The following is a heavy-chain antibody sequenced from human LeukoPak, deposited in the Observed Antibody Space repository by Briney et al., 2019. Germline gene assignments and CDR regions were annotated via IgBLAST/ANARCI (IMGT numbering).Heavy chain of an antibody. CDR1: GFTFSSYA. CDR2: ISYDGSNK. J-gene: IGHJ4*02. Sequence: GGSLRLSCAASGFTFSSYAMHWVRQAPGKGLEWVAVISYDGSNKYYADSVKGRFTISRDNSKNTLYLQMNSLRAEDTAVYYCARSGGDRGDSYFDYWGQGTLVTVSS. D-gene: IGHD5-12*01. CDR3: ARSGGDRGDSYFDY. V-gene: IGHV3-30*04.